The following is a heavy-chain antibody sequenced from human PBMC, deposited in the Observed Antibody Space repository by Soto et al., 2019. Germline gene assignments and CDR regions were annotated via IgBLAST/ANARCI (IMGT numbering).Heavy chain of an antibody. D-gene: IGHD2-15*01. J-gene: IGHJ4*02. CDR1: GFTFSTYA. V-gene: IGHV3-23*01. Sequence: EVQLLESGGGLVQPGGSLRLSCAASGFTFSTYAMSWVRQAPGKGLEWVSGIYANGGDTYYADSVKGRFTISRDNSKNTLYLQLSSLRAEDTAVYHCAKQTIGSCYSASDFWGQGALVTVSS. CDR2: IYANGGDT. CDR3: AKQTIGSCYSASDF.